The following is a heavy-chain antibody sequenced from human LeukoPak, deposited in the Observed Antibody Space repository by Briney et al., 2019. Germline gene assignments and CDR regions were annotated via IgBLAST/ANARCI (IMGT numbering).Heavy chain of an antibody. J-gene: IGHJ4*02. CDR2: IKHDGSEK. Sequence: GGSLRLSCAASGFTFSSYSMSWVRQVPGKGLEWVANIKHDGSEKHSVDSVKGRFTISRDNAKNSLYLQMDSLRSEDTAVYYCARDGRRSWDQPIYFDYWGQGVLVSVSS. CDR1: GFTFSSYS. V-gene: IGHV3-7*05. D-gene: IGHD3-16*01. CDR3: ARDGRRSWDQPIYFDY.